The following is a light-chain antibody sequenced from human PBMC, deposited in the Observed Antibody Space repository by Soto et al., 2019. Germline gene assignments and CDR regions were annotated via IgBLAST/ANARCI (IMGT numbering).Light chain of an antibody. CDR2: DAS. V-gene: IGKV1-5*01. Sequence: DIQMTQSPSTLSASVGDRVTITCRASQSISSWLAWYQQKPGKAPKLLIYDASSLESGVPSRFSGSGSGTDFTLTISSLQTDDFATYYCQQYNSYSHTFGQGTKLEIK. J-gene: IGKJ2*01. CDR1: QSISSW. CDR3: QQYNSYSHT.